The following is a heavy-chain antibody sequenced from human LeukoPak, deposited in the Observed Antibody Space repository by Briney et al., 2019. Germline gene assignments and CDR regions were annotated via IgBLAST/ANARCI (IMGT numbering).Heavy chain of an antibody. CDR2: IYYSGST. Sequence: SETLSLTCTVSGGSISSSSYYWGWIRQPPGKGLEWIGSIYYSGSTYYNPSLKSRVTISVDTSKSQFSLKLSSVTAADTAVYYCARHKPHYDILTGYFDYWGQGTLVTVSS. V-gene: IGHV4-39*01. D-gene: IGHD3-9*01. J-gene: IGHJ4*02. CDR3: ARHKPHYDILTGYFDY. CDR1: GGSISSSSYY.